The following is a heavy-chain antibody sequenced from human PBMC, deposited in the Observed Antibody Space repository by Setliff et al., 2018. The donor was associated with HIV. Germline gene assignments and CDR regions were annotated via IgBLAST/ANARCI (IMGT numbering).Heavy chain of an antibody. V-gene: IGHV3-21*01. J-gene: IGHJ4*02. Sequence: SLRLSCAASGFTFSSYTMNWVRQAPGKGLEWVSSISYSTGYIYYADSVKGRFTISRDNAKRTLYLQIDSLRVEDTAVYYCAKDSKFFPVPDRSGYMDYWGQGTPVTVSS. CDR3: AKDSKFFPVPDRSGYMDY. D-gene: IGHD5-12*01. CDR1: GFTFSSYT. CDR2: ISYSTGYI.